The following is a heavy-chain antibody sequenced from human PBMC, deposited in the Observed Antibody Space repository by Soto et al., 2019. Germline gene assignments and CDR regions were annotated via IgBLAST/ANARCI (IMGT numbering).Heavy chain of an antibody. D-gene: IGHD1-1*01. CDR3: ARGWNDFPH. V-gene: IGHV1-69*13. CDR2: VIPVFGTA. J-gene: IGHJ1*01. Sequence: SVKVSCKASGGTFSSYAISWVRQAPGQRLECMGGVIPVFGTANYAQKFQGRVTINADESTSTVYMELSSLRSEDTAVYYCARGWNDFPHWGQGTLVTVSS. CDR1: GGTFSSYA.